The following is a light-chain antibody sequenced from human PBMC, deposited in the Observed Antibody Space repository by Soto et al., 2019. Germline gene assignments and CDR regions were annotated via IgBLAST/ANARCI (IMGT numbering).Light chain of an antibody. CDR1: QSVSSSY. J-gene: IGKJ2*01. CDR2: GAS. V-gene: IGKV3-20*01. Sequence: EIVLTQSPGTLSLSPGERATLSCRASQSVSSSYLAWYQQTPGQAPRLLIYGASSRATGIHDRFSGSGSVTDFTLSISRLEPEDFAVYYCQQYGRSPYTFGQGTKLEIK. CDR3: QQYGRSPYT.